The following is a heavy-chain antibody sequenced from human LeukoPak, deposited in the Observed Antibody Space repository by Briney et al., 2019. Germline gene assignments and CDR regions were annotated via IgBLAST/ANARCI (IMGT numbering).Heavy chain of an antibody. CDR1: GYTFTSYG. V-gene: IGHV1-18*01. CDR3: ARDPPQYCGGDCPRGAFDI. J-gene: IGHJ3*02. D-gene: IGHD2-21*01. CDR2: ISAYNGNT. Sequence: ASVKVSCKASGYTFTSYGISWVRQAPGQGLEGMGWISAYNGNTNYAQKLQGRVTMTTDTSTSTAYMELRSLRSDGTAVYYCARDPPQYCGGDCPRGAFDIWGQGTMVTVSS.